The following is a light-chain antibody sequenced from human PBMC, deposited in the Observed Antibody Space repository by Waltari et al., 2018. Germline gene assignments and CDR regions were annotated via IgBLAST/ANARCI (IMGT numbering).Light chain of an antibody. CDR1: QSVSSN. CDR3: QQYYNWPPT. Sequence: EIVMTQSPATLSVSPGERATLSCRASQSVSSNLAWYQQKPGQAPRLLIYGASTRATGIPARFSGSGSGTEFTLTISSLQSEDFALYYCQQYYNWPPTFGQGTKVEIK. J-gene: IGKJ1*01. CDR2: GAS. V-gene: IGKV3-15*01.